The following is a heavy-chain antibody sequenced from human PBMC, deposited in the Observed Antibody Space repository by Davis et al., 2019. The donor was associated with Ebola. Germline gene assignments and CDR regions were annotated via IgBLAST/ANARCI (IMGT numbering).Heavy chain of an antibody. Sequence: GESLKISCAASGFTFSSYSMNWVRQAPGKGLEWVSSITSSSTYIYYADSVKGRFTISRDNAKNSLYLQMNSLRAEDTDVYSCERGGLWDYWGQGTLATVSS. V-gene: IGHV3-21*01. CDR2: ITSSSTYI. CDR1: GFTFSSYS. J-gene: IGHJ4*02. D-gene: IGHD2-21*01. CDR3: ERGGLWDY.